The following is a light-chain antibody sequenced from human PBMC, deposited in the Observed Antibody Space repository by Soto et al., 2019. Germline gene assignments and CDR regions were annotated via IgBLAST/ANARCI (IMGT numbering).Light chain of an antibody. CDR2: AAS. CDR1: QSISNH. V-gene: IGKV1-39*01. J-gene: IGKJ1*01. CDR3: QQSYSSPPT. Sequence: DIQMTQSSSSLSASVEDRVIITCRASQSISNHLNLYQQKPGKAPKLLIFAASSLQSGVPSRFSGSRSGPDFTLTISSLQPEDFATYYCQQSYSSPPTFGQGTKVDIK.